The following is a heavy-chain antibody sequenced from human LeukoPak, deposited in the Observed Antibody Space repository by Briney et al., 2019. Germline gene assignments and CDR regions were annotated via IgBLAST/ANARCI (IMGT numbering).Heavy chain of an antibody. CDR3: ARDRVGATVFDY. J-gene: IGHJ4*02. V-gene: IGHV3-7*01. Sequence: GGPLRLSCAASGFTFSSYWMSWVRQAPGKGLGWVANIKQDGSEKYYVDSVKGRFTISRDNAKNSLYLQMNSLRAEDTAVYYCARDRVGATVFDYWGQGTLVTVSS. CDR2: IKQDGSEK. CDR1: GFTFSSYW. D-gene: IGHD1-26*01.